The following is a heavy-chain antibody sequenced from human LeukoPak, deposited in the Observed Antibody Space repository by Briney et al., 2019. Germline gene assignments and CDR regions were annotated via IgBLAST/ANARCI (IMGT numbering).Heavy chain of an antibody. J-gene: IGHJ5*02. CDR3: ARDLGGSYWFDP. CDR2: IYYSGST. V-gene: IGHV4-59*01. Sequence: SETLSLTCTLSGGSISSYYWSWIRQPPGKGLEWIGYIYYSGSTNYNPSLKSRVTISVDTSKNQFSLKLSSVTAADTAVYYCARDLGGSYWFDPWGQGTLVTVSS. CDR1: GGSISSYY. D-gene: IGHD1-26*01.